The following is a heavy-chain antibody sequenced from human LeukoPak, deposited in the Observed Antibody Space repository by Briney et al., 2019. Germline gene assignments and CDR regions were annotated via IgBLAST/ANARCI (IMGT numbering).Heavy chain of an antibody. Sequence: ASVKVSCKASGYTFTSYGISWVRQAPGQGLEWMGWISAYNGNTNYAQKLQGRVTMTTDTSTSTAYMELRSLRSDDTAVYYCASGLRGYSYGYVAFDIWGQGTMVTVSS. CDR3: ASGLRGYSYGYVAFDI. D-gene: IGHD5-18*01. J-gene: IGHJ3*02. CDR2: ISAYNGNT. CDR1: GYTFTSYG. V-gene: IGHV1-18*01.